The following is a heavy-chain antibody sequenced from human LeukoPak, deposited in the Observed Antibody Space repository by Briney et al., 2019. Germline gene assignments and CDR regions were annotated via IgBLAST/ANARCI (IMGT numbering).Heavy chain of an antibody. Sequence: GGSLRLSCTASGFTFINYGFHWVRQAPGKGLEWVAVIWSDGSKKYYADSVKGRFTISRDNAKNSLYLQMNSLRADDTAVYYCARRDTALAAINYWGQGTLVTVSS. V-gene: IGHV3-33*03. CDR3: ARRDTALAAINY. CDR1: GFTFINYG. D-gene: IGHD5-18*01. CDR2: IWSDGSKK. J-gene: IGHJ4*02.